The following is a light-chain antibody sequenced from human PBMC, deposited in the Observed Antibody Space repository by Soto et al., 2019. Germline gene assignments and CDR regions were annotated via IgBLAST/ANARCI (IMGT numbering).Light chain of an antibody. J-gene: IGKJ1*01. V-gene: IGKV1-39*01. CDR2: AGS. Sequence: DIQLTQSPSSLSASVGDRVTITCRASQPISSLLNWFQQKPGKTPSLLIYAGSRLLGGVPLRFSASGSGTDFNLTISSLQPEDFATYFCQKSHTITWTVGQGTKGDIK. CDR1: QPISSL. CDR3: QKSHTITWT.